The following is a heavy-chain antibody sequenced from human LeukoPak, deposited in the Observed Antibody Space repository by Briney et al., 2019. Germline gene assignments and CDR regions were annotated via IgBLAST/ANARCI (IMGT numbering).Heavy chain of an antibody. CDR2: IKSKTDGGTT. CDR1: GFTFSNAW. J-gene: IGHJ6*03. D-gene: IGHD3-10*01. CDR3: TTKREVRGVISYYYYYMDV. Sequence: GGSLRLSCAASGFTFSNAWMSWVRQAPGKGLEWVGRIKSKTDGGTTDYAAPVKGRFTISRDDSKNTLYLQMNSLKTEDTAVYYCTTKREVRGVISYYYYYMDVWGKGTTVTISS. V-gene: IGHV3-15*01.